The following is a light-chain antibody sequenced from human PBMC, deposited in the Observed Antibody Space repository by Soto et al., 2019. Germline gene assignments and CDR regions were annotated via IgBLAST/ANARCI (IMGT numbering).Light chain of an antibody. J-gene: IGLJ2*01. Sequence: QSVLTQPASVSGSPGQSITISCTGTSSDVGGYNYVSWYQQHPGKAPKLMIYEVSNRPSWVSNRFSGSKSGNTASLTISGLQPEDEADYYCSSYTSSITLVFGGGTKLTVL. CDR1: SSDVGGYNY. CDR3: SSYTSSITLV. V-gene: IGLV2-14*01. CDR2: EVS.